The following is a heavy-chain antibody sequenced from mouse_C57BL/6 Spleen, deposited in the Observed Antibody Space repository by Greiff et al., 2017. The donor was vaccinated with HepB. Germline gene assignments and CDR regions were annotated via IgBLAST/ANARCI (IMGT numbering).Heavy chain of an antibody. J-gene: IGHJ2*01. Sequence: EVQVVESGGGLVKPGGSLKLSCAASGFTFSSYTMSWVRQTPEKRLEWVATISGGGGNTYYPDSVKGRFTISRDNAKNTLYLQMSSLRSEDTALYYCASLYSYYCDYWGQGTTLTVSS. CDR3: ASLYSYYCDY. D-gene: IGHD2-1*01. CDR1: GFTFSSYT. V-gene: IGHV5-9*01. CDR2: ISGGGGNT.